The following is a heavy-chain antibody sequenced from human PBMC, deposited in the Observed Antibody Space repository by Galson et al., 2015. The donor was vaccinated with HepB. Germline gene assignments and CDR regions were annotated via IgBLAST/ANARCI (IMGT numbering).Heavy chain of an antibody. Sequence: SVKVSCKASGGTFSSYAISWVRQAPGQGLEWMGGIIPIFGTANYAQKFQGRVTITADKSTSTAYMELSSLRSEDTAVYYCARDPHSPIAAAGTQGYWGQGTLVTVSS. V-gene: IGHV1-69*06. CDR2: IIPIFGTA. J-gene: IGHJ4*02. CDR1: GGTFSSYA. CDR3: ARDPHSPIAAAGTQGY. D-gene: IGHD6-13*01.